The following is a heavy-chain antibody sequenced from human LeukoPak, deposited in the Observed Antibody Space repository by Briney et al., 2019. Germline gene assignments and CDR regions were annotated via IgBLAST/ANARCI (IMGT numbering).Heavy chain of an antibody. CDR2: IYPGDSDT. CDR1: GYSFTSYW. V-gene: IGHV5-51*01. CDR3: AFTMAGIAAAGSPYYFDY. Sequence: GESLKISCKGSGYSFTSYWIGWVRQMPGKGLEWMGIIYPGDSDTRYSPSFQGQVTISADKSISTAYLQWSSLKASDTAMYYCAFTMAGIAAAGSPYYFDYWGQGTLVTVSS. J-gene: IGHJ4*02. D-gene: IGHD6-13*01.